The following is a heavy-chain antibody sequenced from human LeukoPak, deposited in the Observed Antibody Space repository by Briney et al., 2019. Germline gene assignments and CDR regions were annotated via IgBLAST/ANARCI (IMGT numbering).Heavy chain of an antibody. D-gene: IGHD3-9*01. J-gene: IGHJ4*02. CDR2: ISNSSSYI. CDR3: ARDRDQVRYCDWSLDY. V-gene: IGHV3-21*06. Sequence: PGGTLRLSRAASGFIFSSYSMNWVRQAPGKGLEWVSSISNSSSYIYYADSVKGRFTISRDNAKNSLYLQMNCLRAEDTAVYYCARDRDQVRYCDWSLDYWGQGTLVTVSS. CDR1: GFIFSSYS.